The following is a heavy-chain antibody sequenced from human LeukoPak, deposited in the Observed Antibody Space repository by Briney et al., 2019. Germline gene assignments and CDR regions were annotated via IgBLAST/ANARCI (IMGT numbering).Heavy chain of an antibody. Sequence: GASVKVSCKGSGGTFSSYAISWVRQAPGQGLEWMGGIIPIFGTANYAQKFQGRVTITTDESTSTAYMELSSLRSEDTAVYYCARESGGQIAAAMDVWGKGTTVTDSS. V-gene: IGHV1-69*05. D-gene: IGHD6-13*01. CDR2: IIPIFGTA. CDR1: GGTFSSYA. J-gene: IGHJ6*04. CDR3: ARESGGQIAAAMDV.